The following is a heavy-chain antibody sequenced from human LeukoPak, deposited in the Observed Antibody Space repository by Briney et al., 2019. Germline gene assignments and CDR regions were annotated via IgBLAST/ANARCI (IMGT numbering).Heavy chain of an antibody. CDR1: GGSIGSSSYY. CDR3: ARHLTSGWYEFDY. V-gene: IGHV4-39*01. Sequence: SETLSLTCTVSGGSIGSSSYYWGWIRQPPGRGLEWIGSIYYSGSTYYNPSLKSRVTISVDTSKNQFSLKLSSVTAADTAVYYCARHLTSGWYEFDYWGQGTLVAVSS. J-gene: IGHJ4*02. CDR2: IYYSGST. D-gene: IGHD6-19*01.